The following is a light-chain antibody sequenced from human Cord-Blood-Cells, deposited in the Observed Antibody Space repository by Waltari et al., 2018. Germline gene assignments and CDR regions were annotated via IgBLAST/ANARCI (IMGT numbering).Light chain of an antibody. CDR3: QQYNSWRWT. V-gene: IGKV3-15*01. CDR2: GAS. CDR1: QSVSSN. Sequence: EIVMTQSPATLSVSPGERATLSCRARQSVSSNLAWYQQKPGQAPRPLIYGASTRDTGIPARFSGSGSGTEFTLTISSLQSEDFAVYYCQQYNSWRWTFGQGTKVEIK. J-gene: IGKJ1*01.